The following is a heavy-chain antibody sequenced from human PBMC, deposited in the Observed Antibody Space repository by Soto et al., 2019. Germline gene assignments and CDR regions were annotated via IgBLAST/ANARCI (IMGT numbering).Heavy chain of an antibody. CDR3: ARARGGSGSYVY. J-gene: IGHJ4*02. V-gene: IGHV4-34*01. D-gene: IGHD1-26*01. Sequence: QLHLQQWGAGLLKPSETLSLTCAVYGGSISGYYYSWIRQSPGKGLEGIGEINQSGSTNYNPSLKSRVTVSTDTSKNQFSLKMNSVTAAATSIYYCARARGGSGSYVYWGQGTLVTVSS. CDR1: GGSISGYY. CDR2: INQSGST.